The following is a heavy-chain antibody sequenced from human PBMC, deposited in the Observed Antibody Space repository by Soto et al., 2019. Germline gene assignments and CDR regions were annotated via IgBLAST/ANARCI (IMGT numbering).Heavy chain of an antibody. V-gene: IGHV3-23*01. Sequence: PGGSLRLSCAASGFTFSSYAMSWVRQAPGKGLEWVSAISGSGGSTYYADSVKGRFTTSRDNSKNTLYLQMNSLRAEDTAVYYCAKLGSGSYRYYYYGMDVWGQGTTVTVSS. J-gene: IGHJ6*02. CDR1: GFTFSSYA. CDR3: AKLGSGSYRYYYYGMDV. D-gene: IGHD3-10*01. CDR2: ISGSGGST.